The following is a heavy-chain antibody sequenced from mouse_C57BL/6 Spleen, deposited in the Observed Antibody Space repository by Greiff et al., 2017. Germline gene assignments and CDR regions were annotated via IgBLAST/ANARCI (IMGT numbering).Heavy chain of an antibody. V-gene: IGHV1-61*01. CDR2: IYPSDSET. CDR1: GYTFTSYW. CDR3: ARGRDGLDY. D-gene: IGHD3-1*01. Sequence: VQLQQPGAELVRPGSSVKLSCKASGYTFTSYWMDWVKQRPGQGLEWIGNIYPSDSETHYNQKFKDKATLTVDKSSSTAYMQLSSLTSEDSAVYYCARGRDGLDYWGQGTTLTVSS. J-gene: IGHJ2*01.